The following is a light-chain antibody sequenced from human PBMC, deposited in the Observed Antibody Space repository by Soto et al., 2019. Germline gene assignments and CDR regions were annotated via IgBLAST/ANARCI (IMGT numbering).Light chain of an antibody. CDR1: QGFSNS. CDR3: QKYDGAPLT. CDR2: GAS. J-gene: IGKJ4*01. Sequence: DIQMTQSPSSLTASIGDRVTISCRASQGFSNSLAWYQQKPGKVPTLLIYGASILQSGVPSRFSGSGSGTEFTLTISCLQPEDVAIYFCQKYDGAPLTCGGGTRVDIK. V-gene: IGKV1-27*01.